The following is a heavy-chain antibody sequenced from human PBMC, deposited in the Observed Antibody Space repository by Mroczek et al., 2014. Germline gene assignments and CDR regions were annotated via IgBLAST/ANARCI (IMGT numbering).Heavy chain of an antibody. CDR1: GYSFTSYW. Sequence: SGAEVKKPGESLKISCKGSGYSFTSYWIGWVRQMPGKGLEWMGIIYPGDSDTRYSPSFQGQVTISADKSISTAYLQWSSLKASDTAMYYCARGDVDIVATIEAYFDYWGQGTLVTVSS. CDR2: IYPGDSDT. V-gene: IGHV5-51*03. CDR3: ARGDVDIVATIEAYFDY. J-gene: IGHJ4*02. D-gene: IGHD5-12*01.